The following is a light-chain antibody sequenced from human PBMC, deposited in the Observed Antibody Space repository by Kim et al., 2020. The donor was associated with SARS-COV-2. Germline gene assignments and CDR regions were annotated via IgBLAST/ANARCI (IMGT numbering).Light chain of an antibody. Sequence: SVKPTCTLSSGHSSYAIAWHQQQPEKGPRYLMKLNSDGSHSKGDGIPDRFSGSSSGAERYLTISSLQSEDEADYYCQTWGTGIRVFGGGTQLTVL. CDR3: QTWGTGIRV. CDR2: LNSDGSH. J-gene: IGLJ3*02. CDR1: SGHSSYA. V-gene: IGLV4-69*01.